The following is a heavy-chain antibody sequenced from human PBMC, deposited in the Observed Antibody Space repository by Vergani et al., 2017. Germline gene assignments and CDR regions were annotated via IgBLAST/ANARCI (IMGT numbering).Heavy chain of an antibody. CDR1: GYTFTGYY. D-gene: IGHD6-13*01. CDR2: INPNSGST. CDR3: ARVAWYGNWFDP. Sequence: QVQLVQSGAEVKKPGASVKVSCKASGYTFTGYYMHWVRQAPGQGLEWMGWINPNSGSTNSAQKFQGRVTMTRDTSISTAYMELSRLRSDDTAVYYCARVAWYGNWFDPWGQGTLVTVSS. J-gene: IGHJ5*02. V-gene: IGHV1-2*02.